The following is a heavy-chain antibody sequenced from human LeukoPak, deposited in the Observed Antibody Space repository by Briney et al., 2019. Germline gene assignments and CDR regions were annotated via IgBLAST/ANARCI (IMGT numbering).Heavy chain of an antibody. J-gene: IGHJ2*01. Sequence: SETLSLTCAVSGGSISSYYWSWIRQPAGKGLEWIGRIYTSGSTNYNPSLKSRVTMSVDTSKNQFSLKLSSVTAADMAVYYCARDWGSGRYYDWYFDLWGRGTLVTVSS. V-gene: IGHV4-4*07. CDR2: IYTSGST. CDR3: ARDWGSGRYYDWYFDL. CDR1: GGSISSYY. D-gene: IGHD1-26*01.